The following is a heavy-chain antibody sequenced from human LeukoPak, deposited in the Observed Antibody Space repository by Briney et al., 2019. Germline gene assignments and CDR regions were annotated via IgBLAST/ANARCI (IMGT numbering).Heavy chain of an antibody. V-gene: IGHV4-59*01. CDR2: IYYSGST. J-gene: IGHJ3*02. CDR1: GGSISSYY. D-gene: IGHD2-15*01. CDR3: ARAKVVVVVAAPTENAFDI. Sequence: SETLSLTCTVSGGSISSYYWSWIRQPPGKGLEWIGYIYYSGSTNYNPSLKSRVTISVDTSKNQFSLKLSSVTAADTAVYYCARAKVVVVVAAPTENAFDIWGQGTMVTVSS.